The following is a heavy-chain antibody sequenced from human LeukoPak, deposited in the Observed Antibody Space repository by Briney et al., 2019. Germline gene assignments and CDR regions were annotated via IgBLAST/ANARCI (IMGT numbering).Heavy chain of an antibody. CDR1: GGSISSSSYY. D-gene: IGHD6-6*01. Sequence: SETLSLTCTVSGGSISSSSYYWGWSRQPPGKGLEWIGSIYYSGSTYYNPSLKSRVTISVDTSKNQFSLKLSSVTAADTAVYYCARPLAARPLDAFDIWGQGTMVTVYS. J-gene: IGHJ3*02. V-gene: IGHV4-39*07. CDR3: ARPLAARPLDAFDI. CDR2: IYYSGST.